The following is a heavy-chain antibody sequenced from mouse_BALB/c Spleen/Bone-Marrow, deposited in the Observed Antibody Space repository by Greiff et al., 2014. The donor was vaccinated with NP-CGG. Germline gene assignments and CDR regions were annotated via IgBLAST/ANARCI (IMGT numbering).Heavy chain of an antibody. V-gene: IGHV14-3*02. Sequence: VQLQQPGAALVKPGASVKLSCTASGFNIKDTYMHWVKQRPEQGLEWIGRIDPANGNTKYDPKFQGKATITADTSSNTAYLQLSSLTSEDTAVYYCANYCYGSHFDYWGQGTTLTVSS. CDR2: IDPANGNT. D-gene: IGHD1-1*01. CDR1: GFNIKDTY. CDR3: ANYCYGSHFDY. J-gene: IGHJ2*01.